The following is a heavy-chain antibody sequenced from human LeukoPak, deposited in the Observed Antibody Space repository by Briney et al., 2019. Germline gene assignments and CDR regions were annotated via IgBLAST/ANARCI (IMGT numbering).Heavy chain of an antibody. J-gene: IGHJ6*03. D-gene: IGHD3-16*01. CDR3: ARDSEGWASAYYYYYMDV. Sequence: SETLSLTCTVSGGSISNYYWSRIRQSPGKGLEWIGYIYQSGFTNYNPSLESRVTMSVDTSKNQFSLKLTSVTAADTAVYYCARDSEGWASAYYYYYMDVWGKGTTVTVSS. CDR2: IYQSGFT. CDR1: GGSISNYY. V-gene: IGHV4-59*12.